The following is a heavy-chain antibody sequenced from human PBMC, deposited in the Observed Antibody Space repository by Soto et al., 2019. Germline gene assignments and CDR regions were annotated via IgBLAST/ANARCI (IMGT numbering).Heavy chain of an antibody. CDR2: ISYDGSNK. D-gene: IGHD3-22*01. CDR1: GFTFSSYG. Sequence: QVQLVESGGGVVQPGRSLRLSCAASGFTFSSYGMHWVRQAPGKGLEWVAVISYDGSNKYYADSVKGRFTISRDNSKNTLYLQMNSLRAEDTAVYYCAKDVATMIDGYYFGYWGQGTLVTVSS. J-gene: IGHJ4*02. V-gene: IGHV3-30*18. CDR3: AKDVATMIDGYYFGY.